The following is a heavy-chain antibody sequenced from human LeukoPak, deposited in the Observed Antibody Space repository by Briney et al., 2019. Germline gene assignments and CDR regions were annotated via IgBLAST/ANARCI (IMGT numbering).Heavy chain of an antibody. V-gene: IGHV3-30*02. CDR3: AKDNPLEWLWPYYFDY. CDR2: IRYDGSNK. Sequence: GGSLRLSCAASGFTFSSYGMHWVRQAPGKGLEWVAFIRYDGSNKYYADSVKGRFTISRDNSKNTLYLQMNSLRAEDTAVYYCAKDNPLEWLWPYYFDYWGQGTLVTVSS. CDR1: GFTFSSYG. D-gene: IGHD3-3*01. J-gene: IGHJ4*02.